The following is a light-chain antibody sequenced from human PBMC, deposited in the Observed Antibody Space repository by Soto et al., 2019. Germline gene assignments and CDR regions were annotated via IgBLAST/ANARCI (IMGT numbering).Light chain of an antibody. CDR1: SSDVGSYNL. V-gene: IGLV2-23*01. Sequence: QSALTQPASVSGSPGQSITISCTGTSSDVGSYNLVSWYQQHPGKAPKLMIYEGSKRPSGVSNRFSGSKSGNTASLTISGLQAEDEADYYCCSYAGSVVFGGGTKLTLL. J-gene: IGLJ2*01. CDR2: EGS. CDR3: CSYAGSVV.